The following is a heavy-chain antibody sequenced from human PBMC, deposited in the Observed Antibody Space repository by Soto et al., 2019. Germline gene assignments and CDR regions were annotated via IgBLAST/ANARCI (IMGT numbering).Heavy chain of an antibody. V-gene: IGHV3-15*07. D-gene: IGHD4-4*01. J-gene: IGHJ4*02. CDR1: GFTFNNAW. CDR2: IRSTADGGTI. CDR3: TTEPDYSNYFDY. Sequence: EVQLVESGGGLVKPGGSLRLSCAASGFTFNNAWMNWVRQAPGKGLEWVGRIRSTADGGTIDYAAPVKDRFTISRDDSKHTLPLQMNSLKTEDSAVYYCTTEPDYSNYFDYWGQGALVTVSS.